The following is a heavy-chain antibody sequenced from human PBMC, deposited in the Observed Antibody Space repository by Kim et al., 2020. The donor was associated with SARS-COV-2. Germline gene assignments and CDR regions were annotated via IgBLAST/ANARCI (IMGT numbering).Heavy chain of an antibody. J-gene: IGHJ4*02. Sequence: SETLSLTCAISGDSFSSNSAAWNWIRQSPSRGLEWLGRTYYRSKWYTDYAVSVKSRITINPDTSKNQFSLQLNSVTPGDTAVYYCARDLPGTTPFDYWGQGTLVTVSS. D-gene: IGHD1-1*01. V-gene: IGHV6-1*01. CDR2: TYYRSKWYT. CDR3: ARDLPGTTPFDY. CDR1: GDSFSSNSAA.